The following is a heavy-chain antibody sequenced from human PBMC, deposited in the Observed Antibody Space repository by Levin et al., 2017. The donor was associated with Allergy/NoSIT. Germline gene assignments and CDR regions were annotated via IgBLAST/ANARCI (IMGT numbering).Heavy chain of an antibody. CDR1: GGSISNYY. CDR3: ARGRLGTNY. J-gene: IGHJ4*02. D-gene: IGHD2-2*01. V-gene: IGHV4-59*01. CDR2: IYYSGST. Sequence: GSLRLSCTVSGGSISNYYWSWIRRPPGKGLEWIGSIYYSGSTNYNPSLKSRVTVSVDTSKNQFSLRLSSVTAADTAVYYCARGRLGTNYWGQGTLVTVSS.